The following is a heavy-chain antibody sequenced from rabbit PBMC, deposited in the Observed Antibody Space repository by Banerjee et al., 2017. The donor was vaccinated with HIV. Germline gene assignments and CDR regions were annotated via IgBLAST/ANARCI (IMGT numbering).Heavy chain of an antibody. CDR1: GFTISGGYD. V-gene: IGHV1S43*01. Sequence: QQQLEESGGGLVKPEGSLALTCKASGFTISGGYDMCWVRQAPGKGLEWIGCIYTSSSSTWYASWAKGRFTITRSTSLNTVDLKVTSLTAADTATYFCGTGGITGSRTRLDLWGPGTLVTVS. D-gene: IGHD3-1*01. CDR3: GTGGITGSRTRLDL. CDR2: IYTSSSST. J-gene: IGHJ3*01.